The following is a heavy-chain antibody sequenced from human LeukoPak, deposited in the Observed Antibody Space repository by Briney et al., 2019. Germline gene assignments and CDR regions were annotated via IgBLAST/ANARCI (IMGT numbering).Heavy chain of an antibody. CDR2: IYYSGST. J-gene: IGHJ3*02. D-gene: IGHD5-18*01. CDR3: ARASVDTAMVTVAFDI. Sequence: SETLSLTCTVSGGSISSYYWSWIRQPPGKGLEWIGYIYYSGSTNYNPSLKSRVTISVDTSKNQFSLKLSSVTAADTAVYYCARASVDTAMVTVAFDIWGQGTTVTVSS. V-gene: IGHV4-59*01. CDR1: GGSISSYY.